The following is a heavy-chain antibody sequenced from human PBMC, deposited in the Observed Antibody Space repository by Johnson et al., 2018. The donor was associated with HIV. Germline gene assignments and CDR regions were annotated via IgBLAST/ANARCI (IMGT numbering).Heavy chain of an antibody. CDR1: GFTFSDYY. V-gene: IGHV3-11*04. D-gene: IGHD2-21*01. CDR3: AINPPSRYCGGDCYWGAFDI. CDR2: ISSDGTTI. Sequence: VQLVESGGGLVKPGGSLRLSCAASGFTFSDYYMSWIRQAPGKGLEWVSYISSDGTTIYDADSVKGRFTISRDNAKNSLYLQMNSLRAEDTAVYYCAINPPSRYCGGDCYWGAFDIWGQGTMVTVSS. J-gene: IGHJ3*02.